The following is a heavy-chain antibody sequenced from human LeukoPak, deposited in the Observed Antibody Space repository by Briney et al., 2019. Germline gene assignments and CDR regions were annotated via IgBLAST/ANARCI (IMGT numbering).Heavy chain of an antibody. CDR2: INPDGSDR. Sequence: PGGSLRLSCAASGLTISNNWMSWVRQAPGKGLEWVASINPDGSDRRYVDSVEGRFTISRDNAANSLYLQMNSLRDEDTAVYYCARDNNWGSTHYWGQGTLVTVSS. J-gene: IGHJ4*02. D-gene: IGHD7-27*01. CDR1: GLTISNNW. V-gene: IGHV3-7*01. CDR3: ARDNNWGSTHY.